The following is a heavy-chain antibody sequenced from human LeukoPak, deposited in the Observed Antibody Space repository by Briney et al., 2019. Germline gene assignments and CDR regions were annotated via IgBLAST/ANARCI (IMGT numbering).Heavy chain of an antibody. CDR2: IWIDGSNK. D-gene: IGHD5-24*01. V-gene: IGHV3-33*06. CDR3: AKSRRWLQFCDS. Sequence: GGSLRLSCAASGFTFSSYGMHWVRQAPGKGLEWLAVIWIDGSNKYYADSVKGRFTISRDNSKNTLYLQMNSLRAEDTAVYYCAKSRRWLQFCDSWGQGPLLTVSS. J-gene: IGHJ4*02. CDR1: GFTFSSYG.